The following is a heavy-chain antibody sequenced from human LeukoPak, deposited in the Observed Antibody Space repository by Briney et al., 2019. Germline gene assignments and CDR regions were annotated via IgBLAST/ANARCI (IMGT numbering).Heavy chain of an antibody. CDR3: AKRSGYSYGPLDY. CDR1: GFTFSSYA. V-gene: IGHV3-23*01. J-gene: IGHJ4*02. D-gene: IGHD5-18*01. CDR2: ISGSGGST. Sequence: SGGSLSLSCAASGFTFSSYAMSWVRQAPGKGLEWVSAISGSGGSTHYADSVKGRFTISRDNSKNTLYLQMNSLRAEDTAVYYCAKRSGYSYGPLDYWGQGTLVTV.